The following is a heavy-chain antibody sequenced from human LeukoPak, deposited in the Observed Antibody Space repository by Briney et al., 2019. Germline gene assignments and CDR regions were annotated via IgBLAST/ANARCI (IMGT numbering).Heavy chain of an antibody. CDR3: AREDCSSTSCPDYYYYGMDV. CDR2: ISAYNGNT. V-gene: IGHV1-18*01. Sequence: ASVKVSCKASGYTFTSYGISWVRQAPGQGLEWMGWISAYNGNTNYAQKLQGRVTMTTDTSTSTAYMELRSLRSDDTAVYCCAREDCSSTSCPDYYYYGMDVWGQGTTVTVSS. J-gene: IGHJ6*02. CDR1: GYTFTSYG. D-gene: IGHD2-2*01.